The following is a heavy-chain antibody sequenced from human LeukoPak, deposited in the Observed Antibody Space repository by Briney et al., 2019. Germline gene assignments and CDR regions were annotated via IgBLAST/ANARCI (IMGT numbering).Heavy chain of an antibody. Sequence: GGSLRLSCAGSGFTFSSYSMNWVRQAPGKGLEWVSYISSSGSTVYYADSVKGRFTISRDNAKNSLYLQMNSLRAEDTALYYCARALTVVTLHYFDYWGQGTLVTVSS. CDR1: GFTFSSYS. D-gene: IGHD4-23*01. J-gene: IGHJ4*02. CDR2: ISSSGSTV. V-gene: IGHV3-48*04. CDR3: ARALTVVTLHYFDY.